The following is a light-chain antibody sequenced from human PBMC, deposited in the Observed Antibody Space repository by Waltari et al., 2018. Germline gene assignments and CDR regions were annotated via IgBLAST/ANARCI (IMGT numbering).Light chain of an antibody. V-gene: IGKV4-1*01. CDR3: QQYYTFPPT. CDR1: PNLLYSSNNKNY. CDR2: WAS. Sequence: DIVMTQSPDSLSVSLGERAPINFKSGPNLLYSSNNKNYLAWYQQKPGQPPKLLISWASTRKSGVPDRFSGSGSETDFTLTISNLQAEDVAVYYCQQYYTFPPTFGPGTKVDFK. J-gene: IGKJ3*01.